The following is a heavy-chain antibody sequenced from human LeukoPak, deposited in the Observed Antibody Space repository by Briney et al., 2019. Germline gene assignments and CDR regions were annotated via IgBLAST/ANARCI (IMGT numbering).Heavy chain of an antibody. CDR2: INHSGST. J-gene: IGHJ4*02. V-gene: IGHV4-34*01. CDR1: GGSFSGYY. CDR3: ASTRYSSGWFSGEVYYFDY. D-gene: IGHD6-19*01. Sequence: SETLSLTCAVYGGSFSGYYWSWIRQPPGKGLEWIGEINHSGSTNHNPSLKSRVTISVDTSKNQFSLKLSSVTAADTAVYYCASTRYSSGWFSGEVYYFDYWGQGTLVTVSS.